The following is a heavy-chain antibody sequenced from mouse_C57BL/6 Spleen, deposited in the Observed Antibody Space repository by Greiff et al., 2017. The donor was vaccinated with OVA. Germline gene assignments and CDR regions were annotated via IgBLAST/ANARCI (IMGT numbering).Heavy chain of an antibody. CDR1: GFTFSDYG. CDR3: ARTGTWYFDV. V-gene: IGHV5-17*01. CDR2: ISSGSSTI. Sequence: EVKLVESGGGLVKPGGSLKLSCAASGFTFSDYGMHWVRQAPEKGLEWVAYISSGSSTIYYADTVKGRFTISRDNAKNTLFLQMTSLRSEDTAMYYCARTGTWYFDVWGTVTTVTVSS. J-gene: IGHJ1*03. D-gene: IGHD4-1*01.